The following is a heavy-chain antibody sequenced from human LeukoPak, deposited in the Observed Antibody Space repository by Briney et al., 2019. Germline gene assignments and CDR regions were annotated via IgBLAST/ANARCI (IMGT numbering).Heavy chain of an antibody. Sequence: PGGSLGLSCAASVFTLSNDCMLWVRQARWKGLVWVSRIYTDGSSTNYADSVKGRFTISRDNAKNTLYLQMNSLRGEDTAVYYCARGASNRFDYWGQGTLVTVSS. D-gene: IGHD1-14*01. J-gene: IGHJ4*02. CDR1: VFTLSNDC. V-gene: IGHV3-74*01. CDR3: ARGASNRFDY. CDR2: IYTDGSST.